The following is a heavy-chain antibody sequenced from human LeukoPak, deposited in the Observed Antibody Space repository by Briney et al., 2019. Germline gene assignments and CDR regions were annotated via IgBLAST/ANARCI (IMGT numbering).Heavy chain of an antibody. CDR1: GFTFSSYS. J-gene: IGHJ6*02. V-gene: IGHV3-21*01. D-gene: IGHD1/OR15-1a*01. CDR3: AREALNMYYGMDV. Sequence: PGGSLRLSRAASGFTFSSYSMNWVRQAPGKGLEWVSSISSSSTSIYYAESVKGRFTISRDNAKNSLSLQMNSLRAEDTAVYYCAREALNMYYGMDVWGQGTTVTVSS. CDR2: ISSSSTSI.